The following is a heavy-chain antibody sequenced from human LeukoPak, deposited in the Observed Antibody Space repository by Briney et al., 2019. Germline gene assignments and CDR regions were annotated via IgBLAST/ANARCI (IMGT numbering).Heavy chain of an antibody. CDR1: GFTFSSYS. D-gene: IGHD3-22*01. CDR3: ARRGVYYDSSGFYGY. V-gene: IGHV3-21*01. Sequence: NTGGSLRLSCAASGFTFSSYSMNWVRQAPGKGLEWVSSISSSSSYIYYADSVKGRFTISRDNAKNSLYLQMNSLRAEDTAVYYCARRGVYYDSSGFYGYWGQGTLVTVSS. CDR2: ISSSSSYI. J-gene: IGHJ4*02.